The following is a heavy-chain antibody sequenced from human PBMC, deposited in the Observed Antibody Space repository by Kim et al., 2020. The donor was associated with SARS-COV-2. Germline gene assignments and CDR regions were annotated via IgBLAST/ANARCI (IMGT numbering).Heavy chain of an antibody. Sequence: SVKVSCKASGGTFSSYAISWVRQAPGQGLEWMGGIIPIFGTANYAQKFQGRVTITADESTSTAYMELSSLRSEDTAVYYCARDVKRITIFGVVNYYYYGMDVWGQGTTVTVSS. J-gene: IGHJ6*02. CDR3: ARDVKRITIFGVVNYYYYGMDV. D-gene: IGHD3-3*01. V-gene: IGHV1-69*13. CDR2: IIPIFGTA. CDR1: GGTFSSYA.